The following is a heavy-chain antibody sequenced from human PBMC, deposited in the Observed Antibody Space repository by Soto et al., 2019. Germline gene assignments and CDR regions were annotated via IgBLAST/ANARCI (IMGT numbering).Heavy chain of an antibody. D-gene: IGHD1-26*01. Sequence: SETLSLTCAVSGGSISSGGYSWSWIRQPPGKGLEWIGYIYHSGSTYYNPSLKSRVTISVDRSKNQFSLKLSSVTAADTAVYYCAREVAARFDPWGQGTLVTVSS. CDR1: GGSISSGGYS. CDR2: IYHSGST. CDR3: AREVAARFDP. V-gene: IGHV4-30-2*01. J-gene: IGHJ5*02.